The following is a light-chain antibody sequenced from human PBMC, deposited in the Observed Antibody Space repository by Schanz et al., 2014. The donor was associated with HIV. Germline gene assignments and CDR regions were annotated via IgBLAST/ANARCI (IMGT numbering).Light chain of an antibody. Sequence: QSALTQPPSASGSPGHSVTISCTGTTSDIGAYNYVSWYQLHPGRAPKLIIFEVNRRPSGVPNRFSGSKSGNTASLTISGLQAEDEADYYCSSYTASGTWVFGGGTKLTV. CDR1: TSDIGAYNY. V-gene: IGLV2-8*01. CDR3: SSYTASGTWV. J-gene: IGLJ3*02. CDR2: EVN.